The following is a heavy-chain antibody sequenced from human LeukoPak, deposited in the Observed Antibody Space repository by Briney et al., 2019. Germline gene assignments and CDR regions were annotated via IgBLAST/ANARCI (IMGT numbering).Heavy chain of an antibody. CDR2: MNHNSSNT. D-gene: IGHD2-15*01. CDR3: ARVIVVVVAATENKYYFDY. J-gene: IGHJ4*02. V-gene: IGHV1-8*01. Sequence: ASVKVSCKASGYTFTSYDINWVRQATGQGLEWMGWMNHNSSNTGYAQKFQGRVTMTRNTSISTAYMELSSLRSDDTAVYYCARVIVVVVAATENKYYFDYWGQGTLVTVSS. CDR1: GYTFTSYD.